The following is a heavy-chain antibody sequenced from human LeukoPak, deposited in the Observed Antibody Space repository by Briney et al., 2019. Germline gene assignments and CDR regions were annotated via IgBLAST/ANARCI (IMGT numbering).Heavy chain of an antibody. CDR3: ARCGGFLECDY. J-gene: IGHJ4*02. V-gene: IGHV1-69*01. Sequence: SVKVSCKASGGTFSSYAISWVRHAPGQGLEWMGGIIPIFGTANYAQKFQGRVTITADESTSTAYMELSSLRSEDTAVYYCARCGGFLECDYWGQGTLVTVSS. CDR2: IIPIFGTA. CDR1: GGTFSSYA. D-gene: IGHD3-3*01.